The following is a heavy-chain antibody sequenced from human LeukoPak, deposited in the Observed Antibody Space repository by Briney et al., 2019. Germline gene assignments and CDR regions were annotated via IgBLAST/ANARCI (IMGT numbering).Heavy chain of an antibody. CDR3: ARDTSRNDLDY. CDR2: ITQDGSAE. CDR1: GFIFSTYW. V-gene: IGHV3-7*04. Sequence: GGSLTLSCAVSGFIFSTYWTNWVRQAQVKGLEAMANITQDGSAEYYVDSVKGRFTISRDNAKNSLYLQMSTLRAEDTAVYYCARDTSRNDLDYWGQGTLVTVSS. J-gene: IGHJ4*02. D-gene: IGHD1-1*01.